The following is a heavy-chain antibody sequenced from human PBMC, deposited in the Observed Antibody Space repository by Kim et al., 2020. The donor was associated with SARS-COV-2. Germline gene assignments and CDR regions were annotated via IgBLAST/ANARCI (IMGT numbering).Heavy chain of an antibody. D-gene: IGHD3-3*01. CDR1: GGSISSSSYY. CDR3: ASLSRITIFGVVITGGYFDL. CDR2: IYYSGST. J-gene: IGHJ2*01. Sequence: SETLSLTCTVCGGSISSSSYYWGWIRQPPGKGLEWIGSIYYSGSTYYNPSLKSRVTISVDTSKNQFSLKLSSVTAADTAVYYCASLSRITIFGVVITGGYFDLWGRGTLVTVSS. V-gene: IGHV4-39*01.